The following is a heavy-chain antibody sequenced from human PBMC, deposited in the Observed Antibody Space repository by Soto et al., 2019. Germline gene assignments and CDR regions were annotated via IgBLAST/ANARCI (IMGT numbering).Heavy chain of an antibody. V-gene: IGHV4-39*01. CDR3: ARHRRETGTYPQPLHX. D-gene: IGHD1-1*01. CDR2: ISYGGST. Sequence: PSETLSLTCTVSGGSISSSSYYWGWIRQPPGKGLELIGSISYGGSTYHNPSLRSRVTISVDTSKSQFSLDLTSVTAADTALYYCARHRRETGTYPQPLHXWGQVTLVTVSX. CDR1: GGSISSSSYY. J-gene: IGHJ4*02.